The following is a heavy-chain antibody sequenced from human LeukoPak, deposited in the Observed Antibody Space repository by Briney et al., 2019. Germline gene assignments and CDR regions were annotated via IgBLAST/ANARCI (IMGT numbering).Heavy chain of an antibody. CDR3: AFSAWFWGAFDY. D-gene: IGHD6-19*01. CDR2: RSSAGIT. V-gene: IGHV4-39*01. Sequence: SETLSLTYSVSGGSITISNYFWGWIRQPPGKGLEWIASRSSAGITQYHSSLESRISIAVETSKSQFSLRLTSLTAADTAVYYCAFSAWFWGAFDYWGQGILVTVSS. CDR1: GGSITISNYF. J-gene: IGHJ4*02.